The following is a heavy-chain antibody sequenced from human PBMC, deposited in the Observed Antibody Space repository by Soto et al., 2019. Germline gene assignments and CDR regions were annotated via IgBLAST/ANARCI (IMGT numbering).Heavy chain of an antibody. CDR1: GGTFSSYA. CDR3: ARSLVRHLSDTGGYYYSGMDV. CDR2: IIPIFGTA. Sequence: QVQLVQSGVEVKKPGSSVKVSCKASGGTFSSYAISWVRQAPGQGLEWMGGIIPIFGTANYAQKFQGRVTITALESTSTAYMELSSLRSEDTAVYYCARSLVRHLSDTGGYYYSGMDVWGQGTTVTVSS. V-gene: IGHV1-69*01. D-gene: IGHD2-8*02. J-gene: IGHJ6*02.